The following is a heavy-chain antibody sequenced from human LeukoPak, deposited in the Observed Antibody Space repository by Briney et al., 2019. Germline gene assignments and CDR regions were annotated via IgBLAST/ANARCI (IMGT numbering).Heavy chain of an antibody. CDR2: INWNGGST. V-gene: IGHV3-20*04. CDR1: GFTLEDYG. J-gene: IGHJ6*03. CDR3: ARDPGYCSGGSCQYYYYYYMDV. Sequence: GGSLRLSCVASGFTLEDYGMSWVRQAPGKGLEWVSGINWNGGSTGYADSVKGRFTISRDNAKNSLYLQMNSLRAEDTAVYYCARDPGYCSGGSCQYYYYYYMDVWGKGTTVTVSS. D-gene: IGHD2-15*01.